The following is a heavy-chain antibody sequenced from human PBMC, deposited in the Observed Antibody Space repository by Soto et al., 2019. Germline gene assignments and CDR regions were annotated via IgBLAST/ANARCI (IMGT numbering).Heavy chain of an antibody. CDR3: ARGRGKTDYGDPVDY. V-gene: IGHV4-34*01. CDR2: INHSGST. D-gene: IGHD4-17*01. J-gene: IGHJ4*02. CDR1: GGSFSGYY. Sequence: SETLSLTCADYGGSFSGYYWSWIRQPPGKGLEWIGEINHSGSTNYNPSLKSRVTISVDTSKNQFSLKLSSVTAADTAVYYCARGRGKTDYGDPVDYWGQGTLVTVSS.